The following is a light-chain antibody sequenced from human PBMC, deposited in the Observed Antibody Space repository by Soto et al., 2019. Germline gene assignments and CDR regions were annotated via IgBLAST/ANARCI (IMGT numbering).Light chain of an antibody. J-gene: IGKJ1*01. CDR3: MQTLQTWT. Sequence: DIVMTQSPLSLPVTPGEPASISCRSSQSLLHGNGHNYLDWYLQKPGQSPQLLIFLGSNRASGVPDRFSGSGSGTDFTLKISRVEAEDVGVYYCMQTLQTWTFGQGTKVEIK. CDR2: LGS. CDR1: QSLLHGNGHNY. V-gene: IGKV2-28*01.